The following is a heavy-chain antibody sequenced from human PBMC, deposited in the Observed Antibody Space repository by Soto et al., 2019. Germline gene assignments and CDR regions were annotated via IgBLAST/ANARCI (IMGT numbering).Heavy chain of an antibody. J-gene: IGHJ4*02. CDR1: GFTFSTYW. D-gene: IGHD1-26*01. CDR2: IYPDGSQK. CDR3: ARDMGPSGAYGY. Sequence: EVQLVDSGGDLVQPGGSLRLSCAASGFTFSTYWMSWVRQAPGKGLEWVANIYPDGSQKYYVDSVKGRFTISRDNAKNSLYLQMNSLRAEDTAVYYCARDMGPSGAYGYWGQGTLVTVSS. V-gene: IGHV3-7*03.